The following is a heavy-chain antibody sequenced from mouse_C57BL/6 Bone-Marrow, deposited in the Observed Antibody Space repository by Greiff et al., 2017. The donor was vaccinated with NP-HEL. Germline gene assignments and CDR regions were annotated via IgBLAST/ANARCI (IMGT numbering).Heavy chain of an antibody. V-gene: IGHV14-4*01. CDR1: GFNIKDDY. J-gene: IGHJ2*01. D-gene: IGHD2-1*01. CDR2: IDPENGDT. CDR3: TSTLYFDY. Sequence: EVQLQQSGAELVRPGASVKLSCTASGFNIKDDYMHWVKQRPEQGLEWIGWIDPENGDTEYASKFQGKATITADTSSNTAYLQLSSLTSEDTAVYYCTSTLYFDYWGQGTTLTVSS.